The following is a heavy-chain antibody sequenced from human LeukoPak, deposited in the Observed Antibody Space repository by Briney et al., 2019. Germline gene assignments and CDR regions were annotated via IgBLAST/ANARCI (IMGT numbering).Heavy chain of an antibody. Sequence: SDTLSLTCTVSGGSISNFYWSWIRQPPGKGLEWIGCIYYSGNTNYNPSLNSRVAISVDTSKKQFSLKLNSLTTADTAVYYCARGPGSPSGDNYGRPLDYWGQGILVTVSS. CDR1: GGSISNFY. D-gene: IGHD5-18*01. J-gene: IGHJ4*02. V-gene: IGHV4-59*07. CDR3: ARGPGSPSGDNYGRPLDY. CDR2: IYYSGNT.